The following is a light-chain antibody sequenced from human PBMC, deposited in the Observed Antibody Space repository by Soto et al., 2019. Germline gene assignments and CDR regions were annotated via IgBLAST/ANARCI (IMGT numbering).Light chain of an antibody. CDR2: DAS. CDR1: QSVSSY. J-gene: IGKJ1*01. V-gene: IGKV3-11*01. CDR3: QQRSNWRAT. Sequence: EIVLTQSPATLSLSPGERATLSCRASQSVSSYLAWYQQKPGQAPRLLIYDASNRATGIPARFSGSGSGTDFTLNISSLEPDDFAVYYCQQRSNWRATFGQGTKVEIK.